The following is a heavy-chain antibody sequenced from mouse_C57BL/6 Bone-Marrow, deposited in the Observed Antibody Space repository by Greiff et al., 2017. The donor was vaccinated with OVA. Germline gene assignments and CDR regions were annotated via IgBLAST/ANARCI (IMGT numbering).Heavy chain of an antibody. Sequence: QVQLQQSGPELVKPGASVKLSCKASGYAFSSSWMNWVKQRPGKGLEWIGRIYPGDGDTNYNGKFKGKATLTADKSSSTAYMQLSSLTSEDSAVYFCARANYGSSLYAMDYWGQGTSVTVSS. J-gene: IGHJ4*01. CDR3: ARANYGSSLYAMDY. D-gene: IGHD1-1*01. V-gene: IGHV1-82*01. CDR2: IYPGDGDT. CDR1: GYAFSSSW.